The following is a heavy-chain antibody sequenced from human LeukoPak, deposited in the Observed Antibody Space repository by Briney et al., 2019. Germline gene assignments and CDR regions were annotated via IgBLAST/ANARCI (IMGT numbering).Heavy chain of an antibody. CDR2: IVPIFGTT. CDR3: TRSRGSGSYLDY. CDR1: GGTFSSYA. J-gene: IGHJ4*02. V-gene: IGHV1-69*13. D-gene: IGHD3-10*01. Sequence: SVKVSCKASGGTFSSYAINWVRQAPGQGLEWMGRIVPIFGTTNYAQNFQGRVTITADESTSTAYMELSSLRSEDTAVYYGTRSRGSGSYLDYWGQGTLVTVSS.